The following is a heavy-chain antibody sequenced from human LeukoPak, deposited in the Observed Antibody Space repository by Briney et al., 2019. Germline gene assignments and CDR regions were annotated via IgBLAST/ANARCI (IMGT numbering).Heavy chain of an antibody. V-gene: IGHV3-7*01. CDR2: IKQDGSEK. D-gene: IGHD1-26*01. CDR3: ARDRRIVGASLDY. J-gene: IGHJ4*02. CDR1: GFNFSSYW. Sequence: AGGSLRLSCAASGFNFSSYWMSWVRQAPGKGLEWVANIKQDGSEKDYVESVKGRCIISRDNAKNSLYLQMNSLRAEDTAVYYCARDRRIVGASLDYWGQGTLVTVSS.